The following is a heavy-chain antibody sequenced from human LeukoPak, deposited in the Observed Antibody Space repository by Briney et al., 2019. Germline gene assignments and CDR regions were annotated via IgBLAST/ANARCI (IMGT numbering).Heavy chain of an antibody. V-gene: IGHV3-9*01. D-gene: IGHD6-13*01. CDR1: GFTFDDYA. J-gene: IGHJ5*02. CDR3: AKGSGIAADDNWFDP. Sequence: PGRSLRLSCAASGFTFDDYAMHWVRQAPGKGLEWVSGISWNSGSIGYADSVKGRFTISRDNAKNSLYLQMNSLRAEDTALYYCAKGSGIAADDNWFDPWGQGTLVTVSS. CDR2: ISWNSGSI.